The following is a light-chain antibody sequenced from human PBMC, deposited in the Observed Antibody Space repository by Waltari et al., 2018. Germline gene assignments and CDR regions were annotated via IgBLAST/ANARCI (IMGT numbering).Light chain of an antibody. Sequence: DIHMTQSPSSLSASIGDRVNITCRASPTIDTYLHWYSQRQGNAPDLLISSASTLQSGVPSRFSGSGSGTDFTLSIDTLQPEDFATYFCQQSYSRPLFTFGPGTKVYL. CDR3: QQSYSRPLFT. CDR2: SAS. CDR1: PTIDTY. V-gene: IGKV1-39*01. J-gene: IGKJ3*01.